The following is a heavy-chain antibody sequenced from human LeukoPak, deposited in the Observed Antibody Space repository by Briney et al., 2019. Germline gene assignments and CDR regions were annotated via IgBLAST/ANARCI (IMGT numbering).Heavy chain of an antibody. V-gene: IGHV4-59*08. CDR3: ATMNYDIVTGYFLYY. Sequence: KSSETLSLTCTVSGTSISNYYWTWIRQPPGKGLEWIGYIYYSGTTNYNPSLKSRVTMSVDTSDNHFSLRLSSVPAADAAVYYCATMNYDIVTGYFLYYWGQGTLVTVSS. D-gene: IGHD3-9*01. J-gene: IGHJ4*02. CDR1: GTSISNYY. CDR2: IYYSGTT.